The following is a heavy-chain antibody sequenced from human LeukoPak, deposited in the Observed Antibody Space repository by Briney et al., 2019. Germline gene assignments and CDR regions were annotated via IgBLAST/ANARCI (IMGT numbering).Heavy chain of an antibody. V-gene: IGHV3-48*01. CDR1: EFVFSSHA. CDR3: AKDRSYSSGWYREENWFDP. J-gene: IGHJ5*02. D-gene: IGHD6-19*01. CDR2: ISSSSSTI. Sequence: GGSLRLSCVASEFVFSSHAMIWVRQAPGKGLEWVSYISSSSSTIYYADSVKGRFTISRDNAKNSLYLQMNSLRAEDTAVYYCAKDRSYSSGWYREENWFDPWGQGTLVTVSP.